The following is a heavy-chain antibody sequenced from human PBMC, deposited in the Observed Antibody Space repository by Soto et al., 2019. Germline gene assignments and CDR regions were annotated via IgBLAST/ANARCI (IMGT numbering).Heavy chain of an antibody. Sequence: SETLSLTCAVYGGSFSGYYWSWIRQPPGKGPEWIREINHSGSTNYNPSLKSRVTISVDTSKNQFSLKLSSVTAADTAVYYCARGLTIFGVTLNWFDPWGQGTLVTVSS. CDR1: GGSFSGYY. D-gene: IGHD3-3*01. CDR3: ARGLTIFGVTLNWFDP. V-gene: IGHV4-34*01. J-gene: IGHJ5*02. CDR2: INHSGST.